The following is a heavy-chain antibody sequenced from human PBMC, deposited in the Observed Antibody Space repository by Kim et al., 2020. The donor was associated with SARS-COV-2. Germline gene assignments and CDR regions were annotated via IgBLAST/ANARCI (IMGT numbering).Heavy chain of an antibody. J-gene: IGHJ2*01. CDR3: TRDAVVTAIHADWYFDL. Sequence: GGSLRLSCTASGFTFGDYAMSWFRQAPGKGLEWVGFIRSKAYGGTTEYAASVKGRFTISRDDSKSIAYLQMNSLKTEDTAVYYCTRDAVVTAIHADWYFDLWGRGTLVTVSS. CDR2: IRSKAYGGTT. CDR1: GFTFGDYA. V-gene: IGHV3-49*03. D-gene: IGHD2-21*02.